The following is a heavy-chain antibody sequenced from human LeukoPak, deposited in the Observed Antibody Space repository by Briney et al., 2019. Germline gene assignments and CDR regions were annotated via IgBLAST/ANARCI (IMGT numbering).Heavy chain of an antibody. J-gene: IGHJ1*01. CDR3: ARGRLAKRGSGWHEEYFQH. CDR1: GGSISSGGYY. V-gene: IGHV4-31*03. CDR2: IYYSGST. D-gene: IGHD6-19*01. Sequence: PSQTLSLTCTVSGGSISSGGYYWSWIRQHPGKGLEWIGYIYYSGSTYCNPSLKSRVTISVDTSKNQFSLKLSSVTAADTAVYYCARGRLAKRGSGWHEEYFQHWGQGTLVTVSS.